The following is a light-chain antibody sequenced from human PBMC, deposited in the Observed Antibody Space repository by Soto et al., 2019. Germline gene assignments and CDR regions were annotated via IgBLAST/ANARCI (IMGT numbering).Light chain of an antibody. CDR2: EVS. J-gene: IGLJ3*02. Sequence: QSALTLPASVSGSPGQSITISCTGTSSDVGGYNYVSWYQQHPGKAPKLMIYEVSNRPSGVSNRFSGSKSGNTASLTISGLQAEDAAYYYSSSYTSSSTRVFGRGTQLTVL. CDR1: SSDVGGYNY. CDR3: SSYTSSSTRV. V-gene: IGLV2-14*01.